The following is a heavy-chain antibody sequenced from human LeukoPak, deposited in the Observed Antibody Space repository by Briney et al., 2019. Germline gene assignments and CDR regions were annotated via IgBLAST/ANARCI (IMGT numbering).Heavy chain of an antibody. V-gene: IGHV1-69*04. CDR1: GGTFSSYA. CDR2: IIPILGIA. D-gene: IGHD5-18*01. J-gene: IGHJ4*02. CDR3: ARVDTAMVIDY. Sequence: SVKVSCKASGGTFSSYAISWVRQAPGQGLERMGRIIPILGIANYAQKFQGRGTITADKSTSTAYMELSSLRSEDTAVYYCARVDTAMVIDYWGQGTLVTVSS.